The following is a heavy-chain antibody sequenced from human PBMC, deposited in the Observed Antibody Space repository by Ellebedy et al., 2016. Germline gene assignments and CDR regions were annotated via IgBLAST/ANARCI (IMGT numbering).Heavy chain of an antibody. CDR2: IWYDGSHQ. J-gene: IGHJ4*02. V-gene: IGHV3-33*08. D-gene: IGHD4-23*01. Sequence: GESLKISXVGSGFTFRRFGIHWVRQAPGKGLEWVAVIWYDGSHQFYADSVKGRFTISRDNSKNTLYLQMDSLRAEDTAVYYCARDDVSIGNNIDYWGQGTLVTVSS. CDR3: ARDDVSIGNNIDY. CDR1: GFTFRRFG.